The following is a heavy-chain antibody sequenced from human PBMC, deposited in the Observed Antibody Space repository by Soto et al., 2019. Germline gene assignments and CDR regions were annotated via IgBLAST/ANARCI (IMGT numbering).Heavy chain of an antibody. CDR3: AGEGSSWYCFDY. D-gene: IGHD6-13*01. J-gene: IGHJ4*02. V-gene: IGHV4-59*01. CDR2: IYYSAST. Sequence: ETLTLTCTVSGGSISSYYWSWIRQPPGKGLEWIGYIYYSASTNYNPSLKTRVTITVDTSKNHFSLTLSSVTAADAAVYYCAGEGSSWYCFDYWGQGTLVTVSS. CDR1: GGSISSYY.